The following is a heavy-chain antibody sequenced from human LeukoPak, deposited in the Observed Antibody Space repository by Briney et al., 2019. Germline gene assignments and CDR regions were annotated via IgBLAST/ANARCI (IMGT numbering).Heavy chain of an antibody. V-gene: IGHV4-4*09. CDR3: ARFLGGSYWKIPYYYYYYMDV. Sequence: SETLSLTCTVSGSISCYYWSWNRPPPGKGLEWIWIIYTSGSTNYNPSLESRVTISVDTSKNQFSLKLSSVTAADTAVYYCARFLGGSYWKIPYYYYYYMDVWGKGTTVTVSS. J-gene: IGHJ6*03. D-gene: IGHD1-26*01. CDR2: IYTSGST. CDR1: GSISCYY.